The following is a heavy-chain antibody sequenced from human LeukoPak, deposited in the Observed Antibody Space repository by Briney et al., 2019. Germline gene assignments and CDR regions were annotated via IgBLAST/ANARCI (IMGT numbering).Heavy chain of an antibody. Sequence: GGSLRLSCAASGFTFSSYWMSWVRQAPGKGLEWVANIREDGGEKYYVDSVKGRFTISRDNSKNTLYLQMNSLRAEDTAVYYCAKDPADSSGYYPFDYWGQGTLVTVSS. J-gene: IGHJ4*02. D-gene: IGHD3-22*01. V-gene: IGHV3-7*03. CDR2: IREDGGEK. CDR1: GFTFSSYW. CDR3: AKDPADSSGYYPFDY.